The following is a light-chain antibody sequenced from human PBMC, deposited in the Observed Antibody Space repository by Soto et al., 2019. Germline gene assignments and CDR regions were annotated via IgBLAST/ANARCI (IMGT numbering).Light chain of an antibody. CDR1: RGITNY. CDR3: LQHNTYPHT. CDR2: AAS. V-gene: IGKV1-17*03. J-gene: IGKJ2*01. Sequence: DTQMTQSPSAMSASVGDRVTITCRARRGITNYVAWFQQKPGQVPKRLIYAASSLHRGVPSRFSGSGSGTEFTLTISSLQPEDFATYFCLQHNTYPHTFGQGTKLEIK.